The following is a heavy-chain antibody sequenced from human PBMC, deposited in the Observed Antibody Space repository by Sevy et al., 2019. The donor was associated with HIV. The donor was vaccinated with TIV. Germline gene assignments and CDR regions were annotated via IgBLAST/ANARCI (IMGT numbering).Heavy chain of an antibody. CDR2: IYWDDGK. CDR3: AHRLRTSTTSLDPFDV. CDR1: GFSLDASGAS. D-gene: IGHD5-12*01. Sequence: SGPTLVNPTQTLTLTCTFSGFSLDASGASVGWLRQPPGKALEWLALIYWDDGKRYSPSLKTRLTITKGTSKNQVVLTMTNMDPVDTGTYYCAHRLRTSTTSLDPFDVWGQGTLVTVSS. J-gene: IGHJ3*01. V-gene: IGHV2-5*02.